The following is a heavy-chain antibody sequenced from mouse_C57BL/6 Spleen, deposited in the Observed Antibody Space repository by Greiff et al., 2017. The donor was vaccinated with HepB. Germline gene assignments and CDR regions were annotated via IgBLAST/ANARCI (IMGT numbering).Heavy chain of an antibody. CDR1: GFTFTDYY. CDR3: ARPYYDYDEDAMDY. CDR2: IRNKANGYTT. Sequence: EVMLVESGGGLVQPGGSLSLSCAASGFTFTDYYMSWVRQPPGKALEWLGFIRNKANGYTTEYSASVKGRFTISRDNSQSILYLQMNALRAEDSATYYCARPYYDYDEDAMDYWGQGTSVTVSS. D-gene: IGHD2-4*01. J-gene: IGHJ4*01. V-gene: IGHV7-3*01.